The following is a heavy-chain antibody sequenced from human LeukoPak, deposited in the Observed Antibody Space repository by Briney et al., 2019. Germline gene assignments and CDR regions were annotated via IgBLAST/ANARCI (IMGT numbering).Heavy chain of an antibody. CDR3: AGAILGYCSGGSCYAQVPYYFDY. CDR2: IYHSGST. D-gene: IGHD2-15*01. Sequence: SETLSLTCAVYGGSFSGYSWSWIRQPPGKGLEWIGYIYHSGSTYYNPSLKSRVTISVDRSKTQFSLKLSSVTAADTAVYYCAGAILGYCSGGSCYAQVPYYFDYWGQGTLVTVSS. J-gene: IGHJ4*02. V-gene: IGHV4-30-2*01. CDR1: GGSFSGYS.